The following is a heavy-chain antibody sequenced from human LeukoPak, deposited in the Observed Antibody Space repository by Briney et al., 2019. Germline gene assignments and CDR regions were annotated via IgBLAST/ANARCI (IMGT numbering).Heavy chain of an antibody. Sequence: GGSLRLSCAASGFTFSDHHMDWVRQTPGKGLDWVGRIRNEASGYTTEYAASVKGRFIISRDDSKNSLYLQMNSLKIEDTAVYYCTSFDSWGQGTLVTVSS. CDR2: IRNEASGYTT. V-gene: IGHV3-72*01. CDR1: GFTFSDHH. J-gene: IGHJ4*02. CDR3: TSFDS.